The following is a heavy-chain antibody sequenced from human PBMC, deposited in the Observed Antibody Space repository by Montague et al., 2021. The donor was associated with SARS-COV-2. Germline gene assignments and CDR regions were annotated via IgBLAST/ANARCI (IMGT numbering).Heavy chain of an antibody. CDR1: GGTISSYY. CDR2: MYYSGST. J-gene: IGHJ4*02. CDR3: ARDFDY. Sequence: SETLSLTCTVSGGTISSYYWSWIRQPPGKGLEWIGYMYYSGSTNYNPSLKSRVTLSVDTSKNQFSLHLSSVTAADTAVYYCARDFDYWGQGTLVTVSS. V-gene: IGHV4-59*13.